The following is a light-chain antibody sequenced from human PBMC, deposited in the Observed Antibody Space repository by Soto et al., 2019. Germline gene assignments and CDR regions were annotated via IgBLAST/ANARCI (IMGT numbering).Light chain of an antibody. V-gene: IGKV4-1*01. J-gene: IGKJ1*01. CDR3: QQYYSTPPT. Sequence: DIVMTQSPDSLAVSLGERATINCKSSQSVLYSSNNKNYLAWYQQKPGQPPKLLIYWASTRESGVPHRFSGSGSGTDFTLTISSLQAEDVAVYYCQQYYSTPPTFGQGTEVEIK. CDR2: WAS. CDR1: QSVLYSSNNKNY.